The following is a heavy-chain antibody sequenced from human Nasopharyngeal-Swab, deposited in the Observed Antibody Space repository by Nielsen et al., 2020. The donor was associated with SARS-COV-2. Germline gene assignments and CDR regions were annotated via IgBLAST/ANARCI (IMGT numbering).Heavy chain of an antibody. D-gene: IGHD6-19*01. Sequence: GESLKISCAASGFTFSSYAMSWVRQAPGKGLEWVSAISGSGGSPYYADSVKGRFTISRDNSKNTLYLQMNSLRAEDTAVYYCAKEGLIAVAGSDYWGQGTLVTVSS. CDR1: GFTFSSYA. CDR2: ISGSGGSP. V-gene: IGHV3-23*01. CDR3: AKEGLIAVAGSDY. J-gene: IGHJ4*02.